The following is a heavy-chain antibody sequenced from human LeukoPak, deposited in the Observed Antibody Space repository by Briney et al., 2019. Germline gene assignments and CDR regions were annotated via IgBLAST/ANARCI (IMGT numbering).Heavy chain of an antibody. V-gene: IGHV4-39*01. D-gene: IGHD3-10*01. Sequence: SETLSLTCTVSGGSISSSSYYWGWIRQPPGKGLEWIGSIYYSGSTYYNPSLKSRVTISVDTSKNQFSLKLSSVTAADTAVYYCMVRGAIGYYFDYWGQGTLVTVSS. CDR1: GGSISSSSYY. CDR2: IYYSGST. J-gene: IGHJ4*02. CDR3: MVRGAIGYYFDY.